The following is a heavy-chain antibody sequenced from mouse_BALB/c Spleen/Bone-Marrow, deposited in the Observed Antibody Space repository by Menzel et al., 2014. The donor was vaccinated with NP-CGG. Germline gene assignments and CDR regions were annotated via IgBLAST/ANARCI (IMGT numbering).Heavy chain of an antibody. CDR1: GYTFTSYW. Sequence: QVQLQQSGAELVKPGAPVKMSCKASGYTFTSYWMHWVKQRPGQGLEWIGNINPSTGYTEYNQKFKDKATLTADKSSSTAYMQLNSLTSEDSAVYYCARSYGKNVDYWGQGTTLTVSS. V-gene: IGHV1-7*01. CDR2: INPSTGYT. D-gene: IGHD2-1*01. CDR3: ARSYGKNVDY. J-gene: IGHJ2*01.